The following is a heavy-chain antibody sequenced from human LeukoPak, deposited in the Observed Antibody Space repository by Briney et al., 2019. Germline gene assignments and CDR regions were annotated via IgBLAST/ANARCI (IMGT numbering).Heavy chain of an antibody. J-gene: IGHJ4*02. CDR3: ATDRGFASFDY. V-gene: IGHV3-30*02. CDR1: GFTFSSYG. D-gene: IGHD3-3*01. Sequence: GGSLRLSCAASGFTFSSYGMHWVRQAPDSVKGRFTISRDNSKNTLYLQMNSLRAEDTAVYYCATDRGFASFDYWGQGTLVTVSS.